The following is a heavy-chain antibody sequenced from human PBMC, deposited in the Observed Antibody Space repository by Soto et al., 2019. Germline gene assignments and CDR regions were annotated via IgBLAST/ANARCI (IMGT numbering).Heavy chain of an antibody. V-gene: IGHV4-39*01. D-gene: IGHD3-16*02. CDR2: IYHTGET. CDR3: ASKGYRI. J-gene: IGHJ1*01. Sequence: PSETLSLTCSVSGGYISGSDYYWGWIRQSPGKGLEWIGSIYHTGETYYKSSLKSRVTISVDTSKNQFYLQLRSLTAADTAVYYCASKGYRIWGLGTQVTVSS. CDR1: GGYISGSDYY.